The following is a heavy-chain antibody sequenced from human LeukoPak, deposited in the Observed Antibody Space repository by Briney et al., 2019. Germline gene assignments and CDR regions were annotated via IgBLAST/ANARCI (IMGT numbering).Heavy chain of an antibody. CDR2: SGGSGGAT. CDR1: GFTFSSFG. Sequence: GGSLRLSCAASGFTFSSFGMSWVRQSPETGLEWVSVSGGSGGATHYAESVKGRFTISRDNSRNTLYLEMSRLRADDTAVYYCAKGKDFNGYYVDSWGQGTLVTVSS. D-gene: IGHD3-3*01. V-gene: IGHV3-23*01. J-gene: IGHJ4*02. CDR3: AKGKDFNGYYVDS.